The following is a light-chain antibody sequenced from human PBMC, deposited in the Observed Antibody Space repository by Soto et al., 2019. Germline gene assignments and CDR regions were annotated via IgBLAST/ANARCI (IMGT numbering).Light chain of an antibody. V-gene: IGKV3-15*01. CDR2: DTT. CDR1: QSVSSS. CDR3: EQYDHWAPGA. Sequence: EIVVTQSPATLSVSPGERVTLSCRASQSVSSSLAWYQQRPGQAPRLLLYDTTTRAAGIAARFGGSGSGSEFTPTITAPQAEGAAVYYCEQYDHWAPGAFGTGATVVIK. J-gene: IGKJ1*01.